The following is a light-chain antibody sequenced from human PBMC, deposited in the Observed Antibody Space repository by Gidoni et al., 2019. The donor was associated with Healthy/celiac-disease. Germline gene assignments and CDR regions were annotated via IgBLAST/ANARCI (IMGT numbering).Light chain of an antibody. CDR2: GAS. V-gene: IGKV3-15*01. CDR3: QQYNNWPYT. Sequence: PPTLSVSPGERATLSCRASQSVSSNLAWYQQKPGQAPRLLIYGASTRATGIPARFSGSGSGTEFTLTISSLQSEDFAVYYCQQYNNWPYTFGQGTKLEIK. J-gene: IGKJ2*01. CDR1: QSVSSN.